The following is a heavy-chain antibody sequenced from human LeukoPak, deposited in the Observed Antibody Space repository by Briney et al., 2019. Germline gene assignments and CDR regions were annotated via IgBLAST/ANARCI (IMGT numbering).Heavy chain of an antibody. CDR1: GFNFSIYP. V-gene: IGHV3-23*01. D-gene: IGHD3-10*01. Sequence: PGGSLRLSCTTSGFNFSIYPMTWVRQAPGKGLEWVSAISGSGGSTYYADSVKGRFTISRDNSKNTLYLQMNSLRAEDTAVYYCAKGPPSGTPKKDYFDYWGQGILVTVSS. CDR2: ISGSGGST. J-gene: IGHJ4*02. CDR3: AKGPPSGTPKKDYFDY.